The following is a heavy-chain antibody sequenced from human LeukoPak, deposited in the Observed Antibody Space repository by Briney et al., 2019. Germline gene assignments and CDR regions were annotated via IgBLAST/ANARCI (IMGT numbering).Heavy chain of an antibody. CDR1: GGSISSYY. V-gene: IGHV4-59*06. CDR3: AGAVLRSFQYYMDV. CDR2: IYYSGST. J-gene: IGHJ6*03. Sequence: SETLSLTCTVSGGSISSYYWSWIRQPPGKGLEWIGYIYYSGSTYYNPSLKSRVTISIDKSKNQFSLKLSSVTAADTAVYFCAGAVLRSFQYYMDVWGKGTTVTVSS. D-gene: IGHD6-19*01.